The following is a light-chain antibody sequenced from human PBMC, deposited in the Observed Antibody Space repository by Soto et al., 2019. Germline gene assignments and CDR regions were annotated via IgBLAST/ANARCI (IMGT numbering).Light chain of an antibody. V-gene: IGKV1-39*01. CDR1: QSISSY. Sequence: DIQMTQSPSSLSASVGDRVTITCRASQSISSYLNWYQQKPGKAPNLLIYAASSLQSGVPSRFSGSGSGTDFTLTISSLQPEDFATYYCQQSLSTPVTFGQGTKVEIK. CDR3: QQSLSTPVT. CDR2: AAS. J-gene: IGKJ1*01.